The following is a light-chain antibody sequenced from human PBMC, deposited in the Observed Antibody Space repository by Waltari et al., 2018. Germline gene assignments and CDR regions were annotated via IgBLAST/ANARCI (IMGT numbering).Light chain of an antibody. J-gene: IGLJ3*02. Sequence: QTVVTQEPSFSVSPGGTVTLTCGLSSGSVSTAYYHSWYQQTPGRPPRTLIYTTNTRSSGVPDRFSGSILGNKAALTITGALADDESDYYCVLYMGSGIWVFGGGTKLTVL. V-gene: IGLV8-61*01. CDR1: SGSVSTAYY. CDR3: VLYMGSGIWV. CDR2: TTN.